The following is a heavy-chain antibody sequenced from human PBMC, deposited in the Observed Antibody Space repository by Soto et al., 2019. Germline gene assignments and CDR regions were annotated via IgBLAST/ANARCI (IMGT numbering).Heavy chain of an antibody. V-gene: IGHV1-69*12. J-gene: IGHJ6*04. D-gene: IGHD6-13*01. CDR2: IIPIFGTA. CDR3: ASNGLGYTYSFGMAV. CDR1: GGTFSSYA. Sequence: QVQLVQSGAAVKKPGSSVKVSCKASGGTFSSYAINWVRQAPGQGLEWMGGIIPIFGTADYAQKFQGRVTIPADESTSTAYMELSSLRSEDTAVYYCASNGLGYTYSFGMAVWGEGTTVTVPS.